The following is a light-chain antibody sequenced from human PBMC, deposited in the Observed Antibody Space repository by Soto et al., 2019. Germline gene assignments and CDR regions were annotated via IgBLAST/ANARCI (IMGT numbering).Light chain of an antibody. Sequence: QPVLTQPPSVSGAPGQRVTISCTGTISNIGAGYDVHWYQQLPGTAPKLLIFDDTNRPSGVPDRFSGSTSGTSASLAITGLQAEDEADYYCHSYDSSLSGWVFGGGTKLTVL. CDR2: DDT. CDR3: HSYDSSLSGWV. CDR1: ISNIGAGYD. J-gene: IGLJ3*02. V-gene: IGLV1-40*01.